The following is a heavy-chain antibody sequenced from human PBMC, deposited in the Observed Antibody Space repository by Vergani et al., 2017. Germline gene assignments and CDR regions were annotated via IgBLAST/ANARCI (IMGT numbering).Heavy chain of an antibody. J-gene: IGHJ4*02. V-gene: IGHV1-46*03. CDR2: INPSGGHT. CDR3: ARGDYGILTGYRY. Sequence: QVQVVQSGAEVKKSGASVKVSCKTSGYTFSNYYMHWVRQAPGQGLEWMGIINPSGGHTNYAQKFQGRVTMTRDTSTSTVYMELRSLRSEDTAIYYCARGDYGILTGYRYWVEGTLVTVSA. CDR1: GYTFSNYY. D-gene: IGHD3-9*01.